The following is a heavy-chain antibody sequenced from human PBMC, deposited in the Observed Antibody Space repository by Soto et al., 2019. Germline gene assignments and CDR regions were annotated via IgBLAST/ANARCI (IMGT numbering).Heavy chain of an antibody. CDR2: ISWNSGSI. Sequence: DVQLVESGGGLVQPGRSLRLSCAASGFTFDDYAMHWVRQAPGKGLEWVSGISWNSGSIGYADSVKGRFTISRDNAKNSLYLQMNSLRAEDTALYYCAKDLSSSGWDIDYWGQGTLVTVSS. CDR3: AKDLSSSGWDIDY. J-gene: IGHJ4*02. CDR1: GFTFDDYA. V-gene: IGHV3-9*01. D-gene: IGHD6-19*01.